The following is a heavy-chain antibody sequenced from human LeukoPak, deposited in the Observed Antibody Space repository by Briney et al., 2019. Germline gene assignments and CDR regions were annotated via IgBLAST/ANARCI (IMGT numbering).Heavy chain of an antibody. CDR1: GFTFSDYA. D-gene: IGHD2-21*01. V-gene: IGHV3-23*01. Sequence: GGSLGLSFTAPGFTFSDYAMSWFRQAPGKGLGWVSSLTSNANTYYTDSVRGRLTISRDNSKNTLYLQMNNLRAEDTAVYYCAKDWKGASCDGDCLEYWGQGTLVTVSS. J-gene: IGHJ4*02. CDR3: AKDWKGASCDGDCLEY. CDR2: LTSNANT.